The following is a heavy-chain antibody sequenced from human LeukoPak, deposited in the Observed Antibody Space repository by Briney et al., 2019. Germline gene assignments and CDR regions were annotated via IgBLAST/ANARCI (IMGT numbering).Heavy chain of an antibody. V-gene: IGHV1-69*01. CDR1: VGTFSSYA. Sequence: SVKVSCKASVGTFSSYAISWVRQAPGQGLEWMGGIIPIFGTANYAQKFQGRVTITADESTSTAYMELSSLRSEDTAVYYCARGLGIAAMSYFDYWGQGTLVTVSS. D-gene: IGHD2-2*01. CDR3: ARGLGIAAMSYFDY. CDR2: IIPIFGTA. J-gene: IGHJ4*02.